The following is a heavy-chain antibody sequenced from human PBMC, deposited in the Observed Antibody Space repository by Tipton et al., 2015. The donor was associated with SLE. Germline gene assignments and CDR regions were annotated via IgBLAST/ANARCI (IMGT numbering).Heavy chain of an antibody. CDR1: GGAVIHNY. D-gene: IGHD5-18*01. CDR2: IHSSGTT. J-gene: IGHJ4*02. V-gene: IGHV4-59*02. Sequence: TLSLTCSVSGGAVIHNYWSWIRQPPGKGLEWIGYIHSSGTTKYNSSLRSRVTISVDTSKNQFSLKLSSVTAADTAVYYCARDGYSYPFDYWGQGTLVTVSS. CDR3: ARDGYSYPFDY.